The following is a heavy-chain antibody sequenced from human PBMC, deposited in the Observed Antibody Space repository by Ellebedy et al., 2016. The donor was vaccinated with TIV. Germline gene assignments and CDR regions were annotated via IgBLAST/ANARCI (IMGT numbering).Heavy chain of an antibody. CDR1: GSSFTSYW. V-gene: IGHV5-51*01. Sequence: GESLKISXKGSGSSFTSYWIGWVRQMPGKGLEWMGIIYPGDSDTRYSPSFQGQVTISADKSISTAYLQWSSLKASDTAMYYCARHRLGGSRPLGMDVWGQGTTVTVSS. CDR2: IYPGDSDT. J-gene: IGHJ6*02. CDR3: ARHRLGGSRPLGMDV. D-gene: IGHD3-16*01.